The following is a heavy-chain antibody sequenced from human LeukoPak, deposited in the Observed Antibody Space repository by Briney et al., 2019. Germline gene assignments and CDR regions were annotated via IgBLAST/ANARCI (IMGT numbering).Heavy chain of an antibody. CDR3: ARSVSAYAGRGWFDP. V-gene: IGHV4-39*07. J-gene: IGHJ5*02. D-gene: IGHD5-12*01. CDR1: GGSIRSLGYS. Sequence: PSETLSLTCSVSGGSIRSLGYSWGWIRQPPGKGLEWIASMYYTGTAYYNPSLKSRVTMSVDTSKNQFSLNLTSVTAADTAVFYCARSVSAYAGRGWFDPWGQGTLVTVSS. CDR2: MYYTGTA.